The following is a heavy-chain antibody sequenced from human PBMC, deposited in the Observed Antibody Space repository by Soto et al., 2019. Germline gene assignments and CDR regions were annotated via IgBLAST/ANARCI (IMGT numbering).Heavy chain of an antibody. CDR1: GFPFSISW. V-gene: IGHV3-74*01. CDR2: ITGDGSTT. J-gene: IGHJ4*02. Sequence: EVQLVESGGGLVQPGGSLRLSCAASGFPFSISWMHWVRQAPGKGLGWVAHITGDGSTTTYADSVKGRFTISRDNAKNMLYLQMNSLRADDTAVYYCARLTDYWGQGTLVTVAS. CDR3: ARLTDY.